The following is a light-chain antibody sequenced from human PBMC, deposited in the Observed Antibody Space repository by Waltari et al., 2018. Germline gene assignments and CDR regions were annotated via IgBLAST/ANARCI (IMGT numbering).Light chain of an antibody. V-gene: IGKV1-5*03. Sequence: DIQMTQSTSTMSASVGDRVTITCRASQSISSWLAWYKQKPGKAPKLLIYKASSLESGVPSRFSGSGSGTEFTLTISSLQPDDFATYYCQQYNSYWTFGQGTKVEIK. CDR1: QSISSW. J-gene: IGKJ1*01. CDR3: QQYNSYWT. CDR2: KAS.